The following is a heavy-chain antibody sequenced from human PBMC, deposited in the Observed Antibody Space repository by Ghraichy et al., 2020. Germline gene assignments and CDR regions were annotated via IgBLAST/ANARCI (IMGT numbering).Heavy chain of an antibody. J-gene: IGHJ4*02. V-gene: IGHV3-11*01. D-gene: IGHD5-18*01. Sequence: GESLNISCAASGFTFSDYYMSWIRQAPGKGLEWVSYISSSGSTIYYADSVKGRFTISRDNAKNSLYLQMNSLRAEDTAVYYCARDGYSYDPGRGTFPHEDYWGQGTLVTVSS. CDR2: ISSSGSTI. CDR3: ARDGYSYDPGRGTFPHEDY. CDR1: GFTFSDYY.